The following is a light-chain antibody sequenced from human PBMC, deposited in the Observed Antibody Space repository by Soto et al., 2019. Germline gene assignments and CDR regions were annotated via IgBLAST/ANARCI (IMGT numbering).Light chain of an antibody. J-gene: IGKJ1*01. CDR2: HAS. CDR1: QTINNW. CDR3: QHYNSYPWT. Sequence: EIQITQSPSTLSASIGDRVTITCRASQTINNWLAWYQQKPGKAPNLLIYHASNLETGVPSRFSGSAFGTEFTLTISSLQPDDFATYYCQHYNSYPWTFGQGTKVDIK. V-gene: IGKV1-5*01.